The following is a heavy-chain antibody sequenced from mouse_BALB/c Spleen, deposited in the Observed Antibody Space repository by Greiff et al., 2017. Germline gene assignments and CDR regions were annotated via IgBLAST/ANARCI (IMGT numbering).Heavy chain of an antibody. CDR1: GYTFTSYW. CDR3: TREANWDVGGYFDY. D-gene: IGHD4-1*01. CDR2: IYPGNSDT. Sequence: EVQLQESGTVLARPGASVKMSCKASGYTFTSYWMHWVKQRPGQGLEWIGAIYPGNSDTSYNQKFKGKAKLTAVTSTSTAYMELSSLTNEDSAVYYCTREANWDVGGYFDYWGQGTTLTVSS. J-gene: IGHJ2*01. V-gene: IGHV1-5*01.